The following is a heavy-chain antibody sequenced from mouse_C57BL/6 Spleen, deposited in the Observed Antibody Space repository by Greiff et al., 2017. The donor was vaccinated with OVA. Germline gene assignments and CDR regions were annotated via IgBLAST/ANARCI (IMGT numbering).Heavy chain of an antibody. V-gene: IGHV1-55*01. CDR3: AREEDGYSSDY. Sequence: QVQLQQPGAELVKPGASVKMSCKASGYTFTSYWITWVKQRPGLGLEWIGDIYPGSGSTNYNEKFKSKATLTVDTSSSTAYMQLSSLTSEDSAVYYCAREEDGYSSDYWGQGTTITVSS. J-gene: IGHJ2*01. CDR2: IYPGSGST. CDR1: GYTFTSYW. D-gene: IGHD2-3*01.